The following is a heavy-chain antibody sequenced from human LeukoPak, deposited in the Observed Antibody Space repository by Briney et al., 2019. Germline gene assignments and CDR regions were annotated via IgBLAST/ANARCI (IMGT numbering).Heavy chain of an antibody. D-gene: IGHD2-15*01. J-gene: IGHJ1*01. CDR3: VKDTSGASQYFQY. CDR1: GFTFDNYA. Sequence: KAGKSLRLSCAAFGFTFDNYAMQWVRQAPGKGLEWVSSISWNSANIAYADSVKGRFTISRDNAKNSLYLQMNSLRPEDMALYYCVKDTSGASQYFQYWGHGTVVTVSS. V-gene: IGHV3-9*03. CDR2: ISWNSANI.